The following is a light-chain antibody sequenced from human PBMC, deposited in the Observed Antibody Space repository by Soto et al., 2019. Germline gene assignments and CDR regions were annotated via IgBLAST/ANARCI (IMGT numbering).Light chain of an antibody. CDR1: QSLSTRY. Sequence: EIVLTQSPGTLSLSPGERATLFCRASQSLSTRYLVWYQQRSGQAPRLLISGASSRAAGIPDRFSGSGSGTDFTLTIRSLEPEDFAVYYCQQYDTSPFSFGQGTKVEI. J-gene: IGKJ2*01. CDR3: QQYDTSPFS. V-gene: IGKV3-20*01. CDR2: GAS.